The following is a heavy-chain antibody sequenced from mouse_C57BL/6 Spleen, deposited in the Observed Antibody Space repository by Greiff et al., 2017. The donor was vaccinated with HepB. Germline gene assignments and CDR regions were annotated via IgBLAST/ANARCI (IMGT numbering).Heavy chain of an antibody. J-gene: IGHJ4*01. D-gene: IGHD2-4*01. V-gene: IGHV1-62-2*01. CDR3: ARHERVYYDYDGAMDY. CDR1: GYTFTEYT. Sequence: VKLQESGAELVKPGASVKLSCKASGYTFTEYTIHWVKQRSGQGLEWIGWFYPGSGSIKYNEKFKDKATLTADKSSSTVYMELSRLTSEDSAVYFCARHERVYYDYDGAMDYWGQGTSVTVSS. CDR2: FYPGSGSI.